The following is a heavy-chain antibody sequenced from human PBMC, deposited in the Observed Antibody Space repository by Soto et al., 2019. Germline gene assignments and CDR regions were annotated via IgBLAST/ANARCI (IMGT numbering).Heavy chain of an antibody. CDR2: VVGSGET. CDR1: GFAFRNLA. CDR3: AKDAVYNDGLWVMDH. J-gene: IGHJ4*02. V-gene: IGHV3-23*01. D-gene: IGHD2-21*01. Sequence: EVQLLQSGGGLVQPGESLRLSCAASGFAFRNLAMTWVRQAPGKGLECVSGVVGSGETYYADSVKGRFTISRDISKNTLYLQMNSLRVEDTAVYYCAKDAVYNDGLWVMDHWGQGALVTVSS.